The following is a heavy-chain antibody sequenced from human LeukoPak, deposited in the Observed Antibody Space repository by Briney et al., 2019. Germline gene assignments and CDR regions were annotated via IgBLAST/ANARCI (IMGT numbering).Heavy chain of an antibody. V-gene: IGHV1-3*01. J-gene: IGHJ3*02. Sequence: ASVRVSCKASGDSSRTNAIIWLRQAPGQRPEWMGWISVGSGNTKYSQKFQDRVTLTRDTAASTVYMDLSSLRPEDTAVYFCARERDDDLFDIWGQGTLVIVSS. D-gene: IGHD1-1*01. CDR3: ARERDDDLFDI. CDR1: GDSSRTNA. CDR2: ISVGSGNT.